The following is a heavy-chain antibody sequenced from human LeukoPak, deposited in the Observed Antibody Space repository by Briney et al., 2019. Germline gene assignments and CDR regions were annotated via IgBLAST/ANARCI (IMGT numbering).Heavy chain of an antibody. D-gene: IGHD6-19*01. J-gene: IGHJ4*02. Sequence: GGSLRLSCAASGFTFSRCWMSWVRQAPGKGLEWVANIKPDGREKYYVDSVKGRFTISRDNAKNSLYLQMNSLRAEDTAVYYCARGPVAGTGIHDYWGQGTLVTVSS. V-gene: IGHV3-7*01. CDR2: IKPDGREK. CDR3: ARGPVAGTGIHDY. CDR1: GFTFSRCW.